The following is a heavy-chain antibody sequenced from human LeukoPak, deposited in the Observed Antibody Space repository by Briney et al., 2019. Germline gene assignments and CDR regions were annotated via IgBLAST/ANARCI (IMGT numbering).Heavy chain of an antibody. V-gene: IGHV1-3*01. CDR3: ARSSSGTYHY. CDR2: INCDNGNT. CDR1: GYTFASYT. J-gene: IGHJ4*02. D-gene: IGHD3-10*01. Sequence: ASVKVSCKTSGYTFASYTMHWLPQAPGQSLEGMGWINCDNGNTKYSEKFQGRVTITRDTSASSAYMELSSLRSEDTAVYYCARSSSGTYHYWGQGTLVTVSS.